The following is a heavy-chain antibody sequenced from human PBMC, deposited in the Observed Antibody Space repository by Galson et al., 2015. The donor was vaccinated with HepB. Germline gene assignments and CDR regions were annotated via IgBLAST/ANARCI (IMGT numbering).Heavy chain of an antibody. CDR1: GGTFSSYA. J-gene: IGHJ2*01. Sequence: SVKVSCKASGGTFSSYAISWVRQAPGQGLEWMGGIIPIFGTANYAQKFQGRVTITADKSTSTAYMELSSLRSEDTAVYYCARVAGDQEGITMIVVANDWYFDLWGRGTLVTVSS. CDR3: ARVAGDQEGITMIVVANDWYFDL. V-gene: IGHV1-69*06. D-gene: IGHD3-22*01. CDR2: IIPIFGTA.